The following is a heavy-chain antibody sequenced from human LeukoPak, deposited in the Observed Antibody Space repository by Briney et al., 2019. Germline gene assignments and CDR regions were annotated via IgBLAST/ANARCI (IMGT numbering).Heavy chain of an antibody. J-gene: IGHJ4*02. CDR2: IKYDGSTT. D-gene: IGHD3-22*01. Sequence: GGSLRLSCAASGFTFSTYWMHWVRQAPGKGLVWVSRIKYDGSTTTYGDSVEGRFSISRDNAKNTVDLQMNSLRAEDTAVYYCARGASSAYYVDYWGQGTLVSVSS. CDR1: GFTFSTYW. V-gene: IGHV3-74*01. CDR3: ARGASSAYYVDY.